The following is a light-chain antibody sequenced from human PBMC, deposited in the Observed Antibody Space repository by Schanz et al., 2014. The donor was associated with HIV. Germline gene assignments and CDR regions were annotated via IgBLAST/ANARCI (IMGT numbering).Light chain of an antibody. CDR2: DAS. Sequence: EIVLTQSPATLSVSPGGRATLSCRASHSVSSNLAWYQQRPGQSPRLVIYDASTRAPGIPARFSGSGSGTDFILTISRLEPEDFAVYYCQQHGGSPETFGQGTKVEIK. CDR3: QQHGGSPET. CDR1: HSVSSN. V-gene: IGKV3-20*01. J-gene: IGKJ1*01.